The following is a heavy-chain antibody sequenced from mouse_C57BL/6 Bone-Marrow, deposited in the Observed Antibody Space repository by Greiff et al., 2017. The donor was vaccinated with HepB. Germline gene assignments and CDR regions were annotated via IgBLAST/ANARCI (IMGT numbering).Heavy chain of an antibody. J-gene: IGHJ4*01. CDR3: ARFGFGLRLYYYAMDY. CDR1: GYTFTSYW. V-gene: IGHV1-64*01. Sequence: VQLQQSGAELVKPGASVKLSCKASGYTFTSYWMHWVKQRPGQGLEWIGMIHPNSGSTNYNEKFKSKATLTVDKSSSTAYMQLSSLTSEDSAVYYCARFGFGLRLYYYAMDYWGQGTSVTVSS. D-gene: IGHD1-1*01. CDR2: IHPNSGST.